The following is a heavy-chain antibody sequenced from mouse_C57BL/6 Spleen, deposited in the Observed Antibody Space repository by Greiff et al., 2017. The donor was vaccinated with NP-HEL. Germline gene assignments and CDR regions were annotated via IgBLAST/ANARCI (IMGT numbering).Heavy chain of an antibody. CDR3: ARVFSSYWYFDV. J-gene: IGHJ1*03. CDR2: IDPFDSYT. V-gene: IGHV1-69*01. D-gene: IGHD1-1*01. CDR1: GYTFTSYW. Sequence: QVQLQQPGAELVMPGASVKLSCKASGYTFTSYWMHWVKQRPGQGLEWIGEIDPFDSYTNYNQKFKGKSTLTVDKSSSTAYMQLSSLTSEDSAVYYCARVFSSYWYFDVWGTGTTVTVSS.